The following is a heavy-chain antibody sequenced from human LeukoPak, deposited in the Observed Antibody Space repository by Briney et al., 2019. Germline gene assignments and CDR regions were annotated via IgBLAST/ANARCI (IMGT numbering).Heavy chain of an antibody. V-gene: IGHV4-59*01. CDR1: GGSISSYY. D-gene: IGHD6-6*01. CDR3: ARGELRWAARPTPDYYYYGMDV. CDR2: IYYSGST. Sequence: SETLSLTCTVSGGSISSYYWSWIRQPPGKGLEWIGYIYYSGSTNYNPSLKSRVTISVDTSKNQFSLKLSSVTAADTAVYYCARGELRWAARPTPDYYYYGMDVWGQGTTVTVSS. J-gene: IGHJ6*02.